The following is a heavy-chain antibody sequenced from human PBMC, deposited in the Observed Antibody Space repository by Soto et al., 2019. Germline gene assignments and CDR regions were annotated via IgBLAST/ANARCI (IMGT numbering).Heavy chain of an antibody. J-gene: IGHJ4*02. CDR2: ISSNGGST. Sequence: GGSLRLSCSASGFTFSSYAMHWVRQAPGKGLVYVSAISSNGGSTYYADSVKGRFTISRDNSKNTLYLQMSSLRAEDTAVYYCVKNLWSGQRPYFDYWGQGTLVTVSS. CDR1: GFTFSSYA. V-gene: IGHV3-64D*09. CDR3: VKNLWSGQRPYFDY. D-gene: IGHD3-3*01.